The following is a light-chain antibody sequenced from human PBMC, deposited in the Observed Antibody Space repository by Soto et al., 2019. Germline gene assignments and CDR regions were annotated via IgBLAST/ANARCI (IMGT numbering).Light chain of an antibody. CDR2: TAS. CDR3: QQRSNWQKLT. V-gene: IGKV1-5*03. J-gene: IGKJ4*01. CDR1: QSISIW. Sequence: DIQMTQSPSTLSASVGDRVTITCRASQSISIWLAWYQQKPGKAPKLLIYTASNLESGVPSRFSGSGSGTDFTLTISSLEPEDFAVYYCQQRSNWQKLTFGGGTKVDI.